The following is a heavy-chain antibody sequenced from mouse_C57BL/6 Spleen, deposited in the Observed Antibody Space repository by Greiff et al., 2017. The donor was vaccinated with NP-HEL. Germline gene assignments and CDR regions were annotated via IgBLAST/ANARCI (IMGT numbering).Heavy chain of an antibody. D-gene: IGHD3-3*01. Sequence: EVQVVESGGGLVQPGGSLSLSCAASGFTFTDYYMSWVRQPPGKALEWLGFIRNKANGYTTEYSASVKGRFTISRDNSQSILYLQMNAMRAEDSATYYCAREGSHWGQGTLVTVSA. CDR1: GFTFTDYY. V-gene: IGHV7-3*01. CDR3: AREGSH. J-gene: IGHJ3*01. CDR2: IRNKANGYTT.